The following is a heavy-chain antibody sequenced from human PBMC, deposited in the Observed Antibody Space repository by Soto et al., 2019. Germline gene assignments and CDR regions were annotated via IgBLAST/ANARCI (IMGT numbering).Heavy chain of an antibody. Sequence: GGSLRLSCTASGFTFGDYAMSWFRQAPGKGLEWVGFIRSKAYGGTTEYAASVKGRFTISRDDSKSIAYLQMNSLKTEDTAVYYCTRPAVDTAMVASWFDPWGQGTLVTVSS. V-gene: IGHV3-49*03. CDR1: GFTFGDYA. D-gene: IGHD5-18*01. CDR2: IRSKAYGGTT. CDR3: TRPAVDTAMVASWFDP. J-gene: IGHJ5*02.